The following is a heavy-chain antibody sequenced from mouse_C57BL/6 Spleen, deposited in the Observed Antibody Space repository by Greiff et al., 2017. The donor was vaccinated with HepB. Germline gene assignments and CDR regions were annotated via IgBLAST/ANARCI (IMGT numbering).Heavy chain of an antibody. CDR3: AREITTHDY. J-gene: IGHJ2*01. D-gene: IGHD1-1*01. V-gene: IGHV1-59*01. CDR2: IDPSDSYT. Sequence: VQLQQPGAELVRPGTSVKLSCKASGYTFTSYWMHWVKQRPGQGLEWIGVIDPSDSYTNYNQKFKGKATLTVDTSSSTAYMQLSSLTSEDSAVYYCAREITTHDYWGQGTTLTVSS. CDR1: GYTFTSYW.